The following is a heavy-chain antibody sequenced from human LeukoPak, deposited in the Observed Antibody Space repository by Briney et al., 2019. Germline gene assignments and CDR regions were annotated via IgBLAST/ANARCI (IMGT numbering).Heavy chain of an antibody. CDR1: GFTFSNYA. Sequence: GKSLRLSCAASGFTFSNYAMHWVRQAPGKGLEWVSLISSGGTYEYYADSVKGRFTISRDNSKNTLYLQLNSLRAEDTAVYYWARDSQFYYGSGCSGPPYFDNWGPGTLVNVSS. V-gene: IGHV3-30*01. CDR2: ISSGGTYE. J-gene: IGHJ4*02. CDR3: ARDSQFYYGSGCSGPPYFDN. D-gene: IGHD3-10*01.